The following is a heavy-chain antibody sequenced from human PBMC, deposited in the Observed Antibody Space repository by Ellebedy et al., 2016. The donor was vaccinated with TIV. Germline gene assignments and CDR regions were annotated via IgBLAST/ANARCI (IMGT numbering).Heavy chain of an antibody. CDR2: ISGGGGST. CDR1: GFTFSSYA. V-gene: IGHV3-23*01. D-gene: IGHD3-16*01. J-gene: IGHJ6*03. CDR3: AKGDLDYFYYYMDV. Sequence: PGGSLRLSCAASGFTFSSYAMTWARQGPGKGLEWVSAISGGGGSTFYAGSVKGRFTISRDNSKHTLYLQMNSLRVEDTAVYYCAKGDLDYFYYYMDVWGKGTTVTVSS.